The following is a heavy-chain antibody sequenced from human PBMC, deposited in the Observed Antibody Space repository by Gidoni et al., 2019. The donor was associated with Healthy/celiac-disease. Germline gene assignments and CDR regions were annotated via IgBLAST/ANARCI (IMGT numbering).Heavy chain of an antibody. J-gene: IGHJ5*02. Sequence: QLQLQESGPGLVKPSETLSLTCTVSGGSISSSSYYWGWIRQPPGKGLEWIGSIYYSGSTYYKPSLKSRVNISVDTSKNQFSLKLSSVTAAETAVYYCARHSCSGGSCYSVGGWFDPWGQGTLVTVSS. CDR3: ARHSCSGGSCYSVGGWFDP. CDR2: IYYSGST. V-gene: IGHV4-39*01. CDR1: GGSISSSSYY. D-gene: IGHD2-15*01.